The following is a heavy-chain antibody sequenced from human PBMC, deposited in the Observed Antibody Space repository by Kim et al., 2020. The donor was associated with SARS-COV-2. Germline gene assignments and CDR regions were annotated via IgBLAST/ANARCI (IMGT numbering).Heavy chain of an antibody. Sequence: YNDYAVSVKSRITINPDTSKNQFSLQLNSVTPEDTAVYYCAREGDTAYLSWGQGTLVTVSS. D-gene: IGHD5-18*01. V-gene: IGHV6-1*01. CDR3: AREGDTAYLS. J-gene: IGHJ4*02. CDR2: YN.